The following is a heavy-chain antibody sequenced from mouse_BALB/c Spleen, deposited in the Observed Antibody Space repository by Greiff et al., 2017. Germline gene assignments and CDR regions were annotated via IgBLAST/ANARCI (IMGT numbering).Heavy chain of an antibody. CDR1: GYTFTNHH. V-gene: IGHV1S45*01. CDR2: INPCNDYT. Sequence: VQLKESGAELVRPGASVKISCKASGYTFTNHHINWVQQRPGQGLDWIGYINPCNDYTSYNQKFKGKATLTVDKSSSTAYMELSSLTSEDSAVYYCARWDGYYRYFDVWGAGTTVTVSS. D-gene: IGHD2-3*01. J-gene: IGHJ1*01. CDR3: ARWDGYYRYFDV.